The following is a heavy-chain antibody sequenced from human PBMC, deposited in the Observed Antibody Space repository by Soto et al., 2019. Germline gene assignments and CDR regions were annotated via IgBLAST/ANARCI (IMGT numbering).Heavy chain of an antibody. Sequence: QLQLQESGPGLVRPSETLSLTCTVSGGSIRSGSHYLGWIRQPPGKGLELMGNIYYSGTTYYNPSLNSRVTMFGDTSKNHFSLKLSSVRAADTAVYYCARRMTSVNTGGVQYFDYWGQGNLGTVSS. J-gene: IGHJ4*02. V-gene: IGHV4-39*01. CDR2: IYYSGTT. CDR1: GGSIRSGSHY. D-gene: IGHD4-17*01. CDR3: ARRMTSVNTGGVQYFDY.